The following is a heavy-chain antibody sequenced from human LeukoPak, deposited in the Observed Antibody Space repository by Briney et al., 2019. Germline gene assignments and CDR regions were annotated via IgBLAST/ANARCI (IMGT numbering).Heavy chain of an antibody. J-gene: IGHJ3*02. Sequence: SQTLSLTCAISGDRVSSNSAVWNWIRQSPSRGLEWLGRTYYRSKWYNDYAVSVKSRITIKPDTSQTQFSLQLNSVTPDASAVYYCARLAAAFGAFDIWGQGTMVTVSS. CDR3: ARLAAAFGAFDI. V-gene: IGHV6-1*01. D-gene: IGHD6-13*01. CDR1: GDRVSSNSAV. CDR2: TYYRSKWYN.